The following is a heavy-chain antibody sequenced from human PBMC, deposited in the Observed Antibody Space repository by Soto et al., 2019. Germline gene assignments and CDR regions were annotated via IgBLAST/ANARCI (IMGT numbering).Heavy chain of an antibody. D-gene: IGHD2-15*01. Sequence: ASVKVSCKASGYTFTSYDINWVRQATGQGLEWMGWMNPNSGNTGYAQKFRGRVTMIRNTSISTAYMELSSLRSEDTAVYYCARGSVHDCSGGSCYSIDAFEIWGQGTMVTVSS. V-gene: IGHV1-8*01. CDR3: ARGSVHDCSGGSCYSIDAFEI. CDR1: GYTFTSYD. CDR2: MNPNSGNT. J-gene: IGHJ3*02.